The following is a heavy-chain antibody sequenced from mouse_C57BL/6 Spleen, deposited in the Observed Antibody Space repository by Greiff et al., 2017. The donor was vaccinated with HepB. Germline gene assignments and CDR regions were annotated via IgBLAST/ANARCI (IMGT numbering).Heavy chain of an antibody. CDR2: INYDGSST. J-gene: IGHJ1*03. CDR3: ARATTAWYFDV. CDR1: GFTFSDYY. V-gene: IGHV5-16*01. D-gene: IGHD1-2*01. Sequence: EVKVVESEGGLVQPGSSMKLSCTASGFTFSDYYMAWVRQVPEKGLEWVANINYDGSSTYYLDSLKSRFIISRDNAKNILYLQMSSLKSEDTATYYCARATTAWYFDVWGTGTTVTVSS.